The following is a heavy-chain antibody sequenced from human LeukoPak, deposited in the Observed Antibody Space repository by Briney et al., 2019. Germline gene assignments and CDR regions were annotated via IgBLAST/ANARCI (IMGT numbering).Heavy chain of an antibody. CDR2: IYYSGST. D-gene: IGHD6-13*01. Sequence: SETLSLTCTVSGGSISSSSYYWGWIRQPPGKGLEWIGSIYYSGSTYYNPSLKSRVTISVDTSKNQFSLKLSSVTAADTAVYYCARKPAAAGGDPDYWGQGTLVTVSS. CDR1: GGSISSSSYY. V-gene: IGHV4-39*01. CDR3: ARKPAAAGGDPDY. J-gene: IGHJ4*02.